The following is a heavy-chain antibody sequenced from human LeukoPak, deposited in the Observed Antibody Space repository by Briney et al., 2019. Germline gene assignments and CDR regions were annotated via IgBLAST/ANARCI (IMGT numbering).Heavy chain of an antibody. Sequence: SQTLSLTCTVSGGSISSGGHYWSWLRQPPGKGLEWIGYIYFSGTTNINPSLKSRVTISVDMSKNQFSLKLSSVTAADTAVYFCARGDPQTAGPEGLDVWGQGTTVTVSS. CDR1: GGSISSGGHY. V-gene: IGHV4-61*08. D-gene: IGHD3-10*01. CDR3: ARGDPQTAGPEGLDV. CDR2: IYFSGTT. J-gene: IGHJ6*02.